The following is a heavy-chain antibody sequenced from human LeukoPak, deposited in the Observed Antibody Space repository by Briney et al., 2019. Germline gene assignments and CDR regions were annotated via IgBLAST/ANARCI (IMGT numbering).Heavy chain of an antibody. CDR1: GYTFTSYV. CDR3: AREAHCSSTSCYPTQFYYYGMDV. Sequence: VSVKVSCKASGYTFTSYVISGVRQAPGQGLGWMGWISAYNGNKNYAQMLQGRVTMTTDTSTSTAYMELRSLRSDDTAVYYCAREAHCSSTSCYPTQFYYYGMDVWGQGTTVTVSS. CDR2: ISAYNGNK. D-gene: IGHD2-2*01. J-gene: IGHJ6*02. V-gene: IGHV1-18*01.